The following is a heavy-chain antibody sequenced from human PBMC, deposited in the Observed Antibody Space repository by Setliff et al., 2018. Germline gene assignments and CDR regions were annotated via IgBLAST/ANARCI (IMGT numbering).Heavy chain of an antibody. V-gene: IGHV1-2*06. D-gene: IGHD3-16*02. CDR2: INPNSGGA. CDR1: GYTFTGYY. Sequence: ASVKVSCKASGYTFTGYYMHWVRQAPGQGLEWMGRINPNSGGANYAQKFQGRVTMTRDTSISTAYMELSRLRSDDTAVYYCARVPYDYVWGSYRTFDYWGQGTLVTVSS. J-gene: IGHJ4*02. CDR3: ARVPYDYVWGSYRTFDY.